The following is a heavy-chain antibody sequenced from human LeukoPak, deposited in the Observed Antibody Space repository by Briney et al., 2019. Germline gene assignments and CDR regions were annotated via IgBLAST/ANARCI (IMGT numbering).Heavy chain of an antibody. Sequence: PGGSLRLSCAASGFTVSSNYMSWVRQAPGKGLEWVSVIYSGGSTYYADSVKGRFTISRDNSKNTLYLQMNSLRAEDTAVYYCARGPQYYYDSSGYSTTWGQGTLVTVSS. J-gene: IGHJ4*02. D-gene: IGHD3-22*01. CDR1: GFTVSSNY. CDR2: IYSGGST. V-gene: IGHV3-66*02. CDR3: ARGPQYYYDSSGYSTT.